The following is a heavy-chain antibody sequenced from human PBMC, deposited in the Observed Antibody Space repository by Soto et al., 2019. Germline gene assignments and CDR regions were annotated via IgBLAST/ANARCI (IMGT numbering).Heavy chain of an antibody. Sequence: HPGGSLRLSCGASGFTFSSYEMNWVRQAPGKGLEWISYIGGSGGTKYSADSVKGRFTISRDNAQNSLYLQMNSLRVEDTAVYYCVRDRGGDVGQFLFPDGFDFWGPGTMVT. CDR2: IGGSGGTK. CDR1: GFTFSSYE. D-gene: IGHD3-10*01. CDR3: VRDRGGDVGQFLFPDGFDF. V-gene: IGHV3-48*03. J-gene: IGHJ3*01.